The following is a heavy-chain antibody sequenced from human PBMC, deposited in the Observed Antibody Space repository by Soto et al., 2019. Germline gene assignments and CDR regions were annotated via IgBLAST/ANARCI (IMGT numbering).Heavy chain of an antibody. D-gene: IGHD2-2*01. CDR2: IYHSGST. CDR3: ARDRGCSSTSCYPGNWFDP. Sequence: PSETLSLTCAVSGGSISSGGYSWSWIRQPPGKGLEWIGYIYHSGSTYYNPSLKSRVTISVDRSKNQFSLKLSSVTAADTAVYYCARDRGCSSTSCYPGNWFDPWGQGTLVTVSS. J-gene: IGHJ5*02. CDR1: GGSISSGGYS. V-gene: IGHV4-30-2*01.